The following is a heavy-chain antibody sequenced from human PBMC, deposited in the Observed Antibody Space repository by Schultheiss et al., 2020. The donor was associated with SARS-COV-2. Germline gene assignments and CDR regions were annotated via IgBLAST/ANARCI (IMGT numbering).Heavy chain of an antibody. J-gene: IGHJ4*02. Sequence: GGSLRLSCVASGFSFSVYDMNWVRQAPGKGLEYVSAITSNGGSTYYADSVKGRFTISRDNSKNMLYLRMSSLRAEDTALYYCVQSFWRFAYWGQGTLVTVSS. V-gene: IGHV3-64D*06. CDR2: ITSNGGST. CDR3: VQSFWRFAY. CDR1: GFSFSVYD.